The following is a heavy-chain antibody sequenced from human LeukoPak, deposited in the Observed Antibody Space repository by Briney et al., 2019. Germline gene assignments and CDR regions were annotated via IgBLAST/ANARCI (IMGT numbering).Heavy chain of an antibody. Sequence: PSGGSLRLSCAASGFTFSSYWMHWVRQAPGKGLMWVSRINSDGSSTNYADSVKGRFTISRDNAKNTLYLQMNSLRAEDTAVYYCARAGRGLRYFDWLTYDYWGQGTLVTVSS. J-gene: IGHJ4*02. V-gene: IGHV3-74*01. CDR2: INSDGSST. CDR3: ARAGRGLRYFDWLTYDY. D-gene: IGHD3-9*01. CDR1: GFTFSSYW.